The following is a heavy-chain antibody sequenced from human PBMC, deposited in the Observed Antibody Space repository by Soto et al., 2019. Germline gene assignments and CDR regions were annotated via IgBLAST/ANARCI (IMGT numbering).Heavy chain of an antibody. CDR2: INHSGST. CDR3: ARERRITIFGVVDYYYYYGMDV. J-gene: IGHJ6*02. Sequence: ASETLSLTCAVYGGSFSGYYWSWIRQPPGKGLEWIGEINHSGSTNYNPSLKSRVTISVDTSKNQFSLKLSSVTAADTAVYYCARERRITIFGVVDYYYYYGMDVRGQGTTVTVSS. CDR1: GGSFSGYY. D-gene: IGHD3-3*01. V-gene: IGHV4-34*01.